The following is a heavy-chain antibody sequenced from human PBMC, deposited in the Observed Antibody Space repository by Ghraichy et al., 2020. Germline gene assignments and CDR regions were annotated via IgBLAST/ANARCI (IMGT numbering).Heavy chain of an antibody. CDR1: GGSISSSSYY. CDR3: ARQVYDFWSGYQTQGYYFDY. Sequence: SETPSLTCTVSGGSISSSSYYWGWIRQPPGKGLEWIGSIYYSGSTYYNPSLKSRVTISVDTSKNQFSLKLSSVTAADTAVYYCARQVYDFWSGYQTQGYYFDYWGQGTLVTVSS. D-gene: IGHD3-3*01. V-gene: IGHV4-39*01. J-gene: IGHJ4*02. CDR2: IYYSGST.